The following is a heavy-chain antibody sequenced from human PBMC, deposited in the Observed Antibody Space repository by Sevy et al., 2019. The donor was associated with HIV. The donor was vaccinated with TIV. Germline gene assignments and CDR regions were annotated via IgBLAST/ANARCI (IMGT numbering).Heavy chain of an antibody. Sequence: GGSLRLSCAASGFTFSNYWMAWVHQAPGKGLEWVANIKQGGDTKHYVDSVKGRFTISRDNAKNLVFLQMNTLTAEDMAVYYCARDEYGSLDYWGQGILVTVSS. CDR3: ARDEYGSLDY. V-gene: IGHV3-7*01. D-gene: IGHD6-13*01. CDR1: GFTFSNYW. CDR2: IKQGGDTK. J-gene: IGHJ4*02.